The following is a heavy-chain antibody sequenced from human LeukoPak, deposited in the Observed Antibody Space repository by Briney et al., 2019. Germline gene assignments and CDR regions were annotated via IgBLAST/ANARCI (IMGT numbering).Heavy chain of an antibody. CDR1: GGSISSSYW. J-gene: IGHJ4*02. Sequence: PSETLSLTCVVSGGSISSSYWWSWVRQSPEKGPEWIGEIYHSGSTNYNPSLRSRVTMSVDKSKNQFSLQLNSVTAADTAVYYCAKRGEHYGAGSDSPPDYFFDIWGQGTLVIVSS. V-gene: IGHV4-4*02. D-gene: IGHD3-10*01. CDR2: IYHSGST. CDR3: AKRGEHYGAGSDSPPDYFFDI.